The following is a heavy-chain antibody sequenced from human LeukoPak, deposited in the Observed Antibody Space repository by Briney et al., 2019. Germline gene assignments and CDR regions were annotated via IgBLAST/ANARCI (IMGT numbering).Heavy chain of an antibody. CDR3: ARRAGAYSHPYDY. CDR2: ISGSGGST. D-gene: IGHD4/OR15-4a*01. J-gene: IGHJ4*02. CDR1: GFTFSSYA. Sequence: GGSLRLSCAASGFTFSSYAMSWVRQAPGKGLEWVSTISGSGGSTHYSDSVKGRFTISRDNSKNTLYLQMNSLRAEDTAVYYCARRAGAYSHPYDYWGQGTLVTVSS. V-gene: IGHV3-23*01.